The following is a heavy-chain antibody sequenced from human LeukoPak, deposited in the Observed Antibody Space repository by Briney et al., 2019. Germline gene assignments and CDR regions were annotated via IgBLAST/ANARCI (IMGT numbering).Heavy chain of an antibody. J-gene: IGHJ4*02. CDR1: GGSVSSNDYY. D-gene: IGHD3-22*01. Sequence: SETLSLTCTVSGGSVSSNDYYWGWIRQPPGKGLEWIGYIYYSGSTNYNPSLKSRVTISVDTSKNQFSLKLSSVTAADTAVYYCARGYYDSSGYYLDYWGQGTLVTVSS. CDR3: ARGYYDSSGYYLDY. V-gene: IGHV4-61*05. CDR2: IYYSGST.